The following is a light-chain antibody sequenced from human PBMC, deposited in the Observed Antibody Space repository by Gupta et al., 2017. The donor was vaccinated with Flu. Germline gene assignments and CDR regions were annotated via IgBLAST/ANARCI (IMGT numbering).Light chain of an antibody. CDR1: SSNIGNNH. CDR2: ENN. J-gene: IGLJ1*01. CDR3: GTWDSSLSAWV. Sequence: QSVLTHPPSVSAALRHKVTISCSGSSSNIGNNHVSWYQQLPGTAPKLLIYENNKRPSGIPDRFSGSKSGTSATLGIXGXQSGDEXDYYCGTWDSSLSAWVFGTGTKVTVL. V-gene: IGLV1-51*02.